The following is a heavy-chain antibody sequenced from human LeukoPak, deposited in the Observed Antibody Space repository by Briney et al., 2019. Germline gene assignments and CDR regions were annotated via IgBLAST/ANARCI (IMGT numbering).Heavy chain of an antibody. J-gene: IGHJ4*02. V-gene: IGHV1-3*01. Sequence: ASVKVSCKASGYTFTSYAMHWVRQAPGQRLEWMGWINAGNGNTKYSQKFQGRVTMTGNTSISTAYMELSSLISEDTAVYYCAILFRGRIAVVGNYWGQGTLVTVSS. D-gene: IGHD6-19*01. CDR3: AILFRGRIAVVGNY. CDR1: GYTFTSYA. CDR2: INAGNGNT.